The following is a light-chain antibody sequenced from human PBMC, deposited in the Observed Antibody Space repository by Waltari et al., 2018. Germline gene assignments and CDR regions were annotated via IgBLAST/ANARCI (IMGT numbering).Light chain of an antibody. CDR1: QSFLYSSNNKNS. V-gene: IGKV4-1*01. CDR3: QQYYTSPRT. J-gene: IGKJ1*01. Sequence: DIVMTQSPDSLAVSLGERATINCKSSQSFLYSSNNKNSLAWYQQKPGQPPKLLIYWASTRESGVPDRFSGSGSGTDFTLTISSLQAEDVAVYYCQQYYTSPRTFGQGTKVEIK. CDR2: WAS.